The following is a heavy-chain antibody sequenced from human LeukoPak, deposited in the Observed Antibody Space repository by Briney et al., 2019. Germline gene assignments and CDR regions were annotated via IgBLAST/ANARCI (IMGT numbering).Heavy chain of an antibody. J-gene: IGHJ5*02. V-gene: IGHV3-23*01. D-gene: IGHD6-13*01. CDR3: ARCMVLSQGWCNWFDP. CDR1: GFDLTTYA. CDR2: IRIGGGGT. Sequence: GRSLRLSCAASGFDLTTYAITWARQPPAKGLEWVSSIRIGGGGTYYADSVKGRFTISRDNSENTLHLQMNNLRVEDTARYFCARCMVLSQGWCNWFDPWGQGTLVTVSS.